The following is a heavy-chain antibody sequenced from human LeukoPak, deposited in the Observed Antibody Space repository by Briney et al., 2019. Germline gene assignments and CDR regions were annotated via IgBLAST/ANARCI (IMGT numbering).Heavy chain of an antibody. D-gene: IGHD5-24*01. V-gene: IGHV4-31*03. CDR2: IFYSGST. CDR1: GGSISSGGYY. Sequence: SETLSLTCTVSGGSISSGGYYWSWIRQHPGKGLEWIGYIFYSGSTYCNPSLKSRVTISVDTSKNQFSLKLSSVTAADTAVYYCARDRDGYNSFDYWGQGTLVTVSS. CDR3: ARDRDGYNSFDY. J-gene: IGHJ4*02.